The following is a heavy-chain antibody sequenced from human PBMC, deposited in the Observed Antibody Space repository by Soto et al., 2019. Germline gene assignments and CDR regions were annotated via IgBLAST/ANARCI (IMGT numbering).Heavy chain of an antibody. CDR2: MNPGSGDT. J-gene: IGHJ5*02. Sequence: ASVKVSCRASGYTFTNNDVSWVRQATGQGLEWMGWMNPGSGDTGYAQKFQGRVTMTRDISIATAYMELNSLTSEDTAIYYCARMESFGSLNWFDPWGQGTLVTVS. D-gene: IGHD5-18*01. CDR1: GYTFTNND. CDR3: ARMESFGSLNWFDP. V-gene: IGHV1-8*02.